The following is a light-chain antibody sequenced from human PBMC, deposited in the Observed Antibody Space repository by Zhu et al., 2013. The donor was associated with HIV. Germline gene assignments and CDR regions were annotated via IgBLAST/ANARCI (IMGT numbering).Light chain of an antibody. CDR1: SGSVSTSYY. J-gene: IGLJ3*02. CDR2: STH. V-gene: IGLV8-61*01. Sequence: QTVVTQEPSFSVSPGGTVTLTCGLSSGSVSTSYYPSWYQLTPGQAPRTLLYSTHTRSSGVPDRFSGSILGNKAALTITGAQADDESDYYCVLYMGSGIWVFGGGTKLTVL. CDR3: VLYMGSGIWV.